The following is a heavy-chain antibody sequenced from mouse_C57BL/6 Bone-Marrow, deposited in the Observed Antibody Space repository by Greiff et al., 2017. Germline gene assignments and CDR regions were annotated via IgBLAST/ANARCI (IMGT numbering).Heavy chain of an antibody. Sequence: VKLMESGPGLVAPSQSLSITCTVSGFSLTSYGVSWVRQPPGKGLEWLGVIWGDGSTNYHSALISRLSISKDKSKSQVFLKLNSLQTDDTATYYCVKKRTLSRDGYYFWYFDVWGTGTTVTVSS. D-gene: IGHD2-3*01. J-gene: IGHJ1*03. CDR3: VKKRTLSRDGYYFWYFDV. CDR1: GFSLTSYG. CDR2: IWGDGST. V-gene: IGHV2-3*01.